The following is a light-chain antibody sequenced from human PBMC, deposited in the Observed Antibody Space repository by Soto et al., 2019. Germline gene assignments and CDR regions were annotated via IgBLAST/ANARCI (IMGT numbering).Light chain of an antibody. Sequence: SVLTQPRSVSGSPGQSVTISCTGTTSDVGDYNYVSWYQQHPAKAPKVMIYDVSKRPSGVPDRFSGSKSGNTASLTISGLQAEDEADYYCSSYAGNNNYVFGTGTKVTVL. J-gene: IGLJ1*01. V-gene: IGLV2-11*01. CDR1: TSDVGDYNY. CDR3: SSYAGNNNYV. CDR2: DVS.